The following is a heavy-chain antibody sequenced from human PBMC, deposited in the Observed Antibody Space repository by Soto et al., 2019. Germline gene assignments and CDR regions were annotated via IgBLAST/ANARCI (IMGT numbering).Heavy chain of an antibody. V-gene: IGHV1-18*01. CDR3: ARDLIRRGYSAGSGDY. Sequence: QVQLVQSGAEVKKPGASVKVSCKASGYTFTSYGISWVRQAPGQGLEWMGWISAYNGNTNYAQKLQGRVTMTTDTSTSTAYMELRSLRADDAAVYYCARDLIRRGYSAGSGDYWGQGTLVTVSS. CDR1: GYTFTSYG. D-gene: IGHD5-18*01. CDR2: ISAYNGNT. J-gene: IGHJ4*02.